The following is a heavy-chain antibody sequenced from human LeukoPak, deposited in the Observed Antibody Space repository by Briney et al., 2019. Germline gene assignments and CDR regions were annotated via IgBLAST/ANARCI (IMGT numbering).Heavy chain of an antibody. J-gene: IGHJ4*02. CDR2: ISDGGIST. Sequence: PGGSLRLSCAASGFSFSNYGMSWVRLAPGKGLEWVSGISDGGISTYYADSVKGRFTVSRDNSKNTLFLQMNSLRAEDTAVYYCAKEYTSSGGHFDYWGQGTLVTVAS. D-gene: IGHD6-6*01. CDR1: GFSFSNYG. V-gene: IGHV3-23*01. CDR3: AKEYTSSGGHFDY.